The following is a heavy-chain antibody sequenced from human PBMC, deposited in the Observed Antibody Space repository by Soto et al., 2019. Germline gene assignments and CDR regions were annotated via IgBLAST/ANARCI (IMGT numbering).Heavy chain of an antibody. D-gene: IGHD3-22*01. CDR1: GFTFSNAW. Sequence: PGGSLRLSCAASGFTFSNAWINWVRQAPGKGLEWVGRIKSKTDGGTTDYAEPVKGRFAISRDDSNNMVYLQMNSLKIEDTAAYYCTTDPYSTIIIVRFDYWGHGTLVTVSS. J-gene: IGHJ4*01. CDR2: IKSKTDGGTT. CDR3: TTDPYSTIIIVRFDY. V-gene: IGHV3-15*07.